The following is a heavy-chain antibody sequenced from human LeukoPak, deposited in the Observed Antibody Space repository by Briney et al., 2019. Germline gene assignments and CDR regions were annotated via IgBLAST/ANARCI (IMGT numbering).Heavy chain of an antibody. CDR2: ISSSSSYI. CDR1: GFTFSSYS. Sequence: GGSLRLSCAASGFTFSSYSMNWVRQAPGKGLEWVSSISSSSSYIYYADSVKGRFTISRDNSKNTLYLQMNSLRAEDTAVYYCAKDIKEYGSGSYYIDYWGQGTLVTVSS. J-gene: IGHJ4*02. D-gene: IGHD3-10*01. CDR3: AKDIKEYGSGSYYIDY. V-gene: IGHV3-21*04.